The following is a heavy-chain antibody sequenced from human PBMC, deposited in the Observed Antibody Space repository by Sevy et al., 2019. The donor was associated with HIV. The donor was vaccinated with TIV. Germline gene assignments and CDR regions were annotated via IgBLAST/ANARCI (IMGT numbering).Heavy chain of an antibody. CDR3: ARPSYTGSSFWYFDL. D-gene: IGHD1-26*01. CDR1: GGSISGTY. Sequence: SETLSLTCTVSGGSISGTYWTWIRQPAGKGLEWIGTFYSSGNTDYNPSLKSRVTMSVDTFKNQFSLNLSSVTAADTAVYYCARPSYTGSSFWYFDLWGRGTLVTVSS. J-gene: IGHJ2*01. V-gene: IGHV4-4*07. CDR2: FYSSGNT.